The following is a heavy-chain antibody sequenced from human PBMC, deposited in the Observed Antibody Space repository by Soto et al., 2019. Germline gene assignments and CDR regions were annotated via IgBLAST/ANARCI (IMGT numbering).Heavy chain of an antibody. D-gene: IGHD2-15*01. CDR1: GFTFSSYG. CDR3: AKDLNRYCSGGSCYFDY. CDR2: ISYDGSNK. V-gene: IGHV3-30*18. Sequence: PGGSLRLSCAASGFTFSSYGMHWVRQAPGKGLEWVAVISYDGSNKYYADSVKGRFTISRDNSKNTLYLQMNSLRAEDTAVYYCAKDLNRYCSGGSCYFDYWGQGTLVTVSS. J-gene: IGHJ4*02.